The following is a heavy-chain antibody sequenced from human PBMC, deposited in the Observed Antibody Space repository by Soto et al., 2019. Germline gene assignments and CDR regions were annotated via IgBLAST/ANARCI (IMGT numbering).Heavy chain of an antibody. CDR1: GDSFSGYY. V-gene: IGHV4-34*01. J-gene: IGHJ4*02. CDR3: ARRIAMIVVVFDS. CDR2: IDHSGSS. Sequence: QEQVQQWGAGLLKPSETLSLTCAVHGDSFSGYYWSWIRQSPGKGLEWIGEIDHSGSSNYNPSLTSRVSKSVDTSSQQVSLRLSAVTAADTAVYYFARRIAMIVVVFDSWGQGALVTVSS. D-gene: IGHD3-22*01.